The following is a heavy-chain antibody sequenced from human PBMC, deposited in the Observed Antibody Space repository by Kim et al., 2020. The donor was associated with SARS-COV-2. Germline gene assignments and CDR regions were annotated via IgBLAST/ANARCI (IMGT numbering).Heavy chain of an antibody. Sequence: ASVKVSCKASGYTFTNYGINWVRQAPGQGLEWMGWISAYDAETKYAQKLQGRVTVTTDTSTTTAYMELTSLRSDDTAMYYCARDGGQKYDILTGYYNLDYFDYWGQGTLVTVSS. D-gene: IGHD3-9*01. CDR2: ISAYDAET. J-gene: IGHJ4*02. CDR3: ARDGGQKYDILTGYYNLDYFDY. CDR1: GYTFTNYG. V-gene: IGHV1-18*01.